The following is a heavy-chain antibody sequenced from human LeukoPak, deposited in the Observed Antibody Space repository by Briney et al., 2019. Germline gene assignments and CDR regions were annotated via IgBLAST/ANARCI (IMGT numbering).Heavy chain of an antibody. D-gene: IGHD3-22*01. J-gene: IGHJ1*01. CDR2: MTGSSSTI. V-gene: IGHV3-48*02. CDR3: ARDSSGYYPLEYFQH. Sequence: SGGSLRLSCEASGFTFSTYSMNWVRRAPGKGLEWLSYMTGSSSTIYYADSVKGRFTISRDNAKNSLYLQMNGLRDVDTAVYYCARDSSGYYPLEYFQHWGQGTLVTVSS. CDR1: GFTFSTYS.